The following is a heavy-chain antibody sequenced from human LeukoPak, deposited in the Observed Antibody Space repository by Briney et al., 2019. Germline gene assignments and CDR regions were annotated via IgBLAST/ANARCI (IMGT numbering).Heavy chain of an antibody. CDR3: ASRYYYDSSGYYNVDY. CDR2: ICSGGST. J-gene: IGHJ4*02. D-gene: IGHD3-22*01. CDR1: GFTVSSKY. Sequence: GGSLRLSCAASGFTVSSKYMSWVRQAPGKGLEWVSIICSGGSTYCADSVKGRFTISRDNSKNTLYLQMNSLRAEDTAVYYCASRYYYDSSGYYNVDYWGQGTLVTVSS. V-gene: IGHV3-53*01.